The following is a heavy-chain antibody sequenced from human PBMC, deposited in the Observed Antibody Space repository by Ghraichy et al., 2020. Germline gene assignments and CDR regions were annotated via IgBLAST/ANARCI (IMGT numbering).Heavy chain of an antibody. CDR2: ISGSGGST. CDR1: GFTFSSYA. D-gene: IGHD6-19*01. V-gene: IGHV3-23*01. J-gene: IGHJ5*02. CDR3: ANDSSGWYGGWFDP. Sequence: GGSLRLSCAASGFTFSSYAMSWVRQAPGKGLEWVSAISGSGGSTYYADSVKGRFTISRDNSKNTLYLQMNSLRAEDTAIYYCANDSSGWYGGWFDPWGQGTLVTVYS.